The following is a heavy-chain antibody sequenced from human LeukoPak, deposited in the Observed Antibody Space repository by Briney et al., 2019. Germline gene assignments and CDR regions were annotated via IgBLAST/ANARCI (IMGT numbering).Heavy chain of an antibody. CDR1: GFTFSDYN. Sequence: GGSLRLSCAASGFTFSDYNMNWIRQIPGEGLEWISYIRSSDETIFYADSVKGRFTISRDNADNSLYLQMHSLRAEDTAVYYCAREPGGTISFDYWGQGALVTVSS. J-gene: IGHJ4*02. CDR2: IRSSDETI. D-gene: IGHD2-8*02. CDR3: AREPGGTISFDY. V-gene: IGHV3-11*01.